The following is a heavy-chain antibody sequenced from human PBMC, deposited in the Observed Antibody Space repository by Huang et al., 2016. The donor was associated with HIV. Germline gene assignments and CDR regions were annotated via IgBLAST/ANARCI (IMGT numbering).Heavy chain of an antibody. V-gene: IGHV1-8*01. CDR1: GYPFKSHN. Sequence: QVQLVQSGAEVRKPGASVKVSCKTSGYPFKSHNINRVRQATGQGLEWMGWMNPKSGNSGVAQNFQGRVITSINSSINAAYLELSCLTAEDTAIYYWARGRTPARKECGVDCLAAEWGQGSPVTVSS. D-gene: IGHD2-21*02. CDR3: ARGRTPARKECGVDCLAAE. CDR2: MNPKSGNS. J-gene: IGHJ4*02.